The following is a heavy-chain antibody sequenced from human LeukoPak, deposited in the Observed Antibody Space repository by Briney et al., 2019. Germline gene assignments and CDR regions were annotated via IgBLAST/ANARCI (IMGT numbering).Heavy chain of an antibody. CDR1: GPSISSGRYD. J-gene: IGHJ5*02. D-gene: IGHD2-2*01. CDR3: ARALVVPAATNWFDP. CDR2: MYTSGST. V-gene: IGHV4-61*02. Sequence: SHTLSLTCTVSGPSISSGRYDSGWLRQPAGKGLEWIGRMYTSGSTNYNPSLNSPVTISVDTSKNQFSLKLSSVTAADTAVYCCARALVVPAATNWFDPWGQGTLVTVAS.